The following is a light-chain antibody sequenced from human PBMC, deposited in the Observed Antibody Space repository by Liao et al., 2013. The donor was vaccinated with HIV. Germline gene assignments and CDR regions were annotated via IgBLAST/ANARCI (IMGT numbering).Light chain of an antibody. V-gene: IGLV3-21*01. CDR3: QAWDSNTYVV. CDR2: YDS. CDR1: NIGSKS. Sequence: SYVLTQPPSVSVAPGKTATITCGGNNIGSKSVHWYQQKPGQAPVLVIYYDSDRPSGIPERFSGSNSGNTATLTISTVEAGDEADYYCQAWDSNTYVVFGGGTKLTVL. J-gene: IGLJ2*01.